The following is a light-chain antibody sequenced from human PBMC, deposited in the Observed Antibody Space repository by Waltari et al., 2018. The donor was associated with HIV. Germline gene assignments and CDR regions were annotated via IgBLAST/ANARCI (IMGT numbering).Light chain of an antibody. CDR2: DAS. CDR3: QHYDSLPLTWT. V-gene: IGKV1-33*01. Sequence: DIQMTQSPSSLSASVGDRVTITCQASQDINNHLHWYQQKPGKAPKLLIYDASNLETGVPSRFSGSGSGTDFTFTINSLQPEDIATYFCQHYDSLPLTWTFGQGTKVEI. J-gene: IGKJ1*01. CDR1: QDINNH.